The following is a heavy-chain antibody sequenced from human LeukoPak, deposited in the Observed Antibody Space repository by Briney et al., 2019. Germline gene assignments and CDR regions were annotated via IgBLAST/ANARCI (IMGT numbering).Heavy chain of an antibody. D-gene: IGHD1-14*01. CDR2: IYPGDSYT. Sequence: GESLKISCQGSGYSFTSYWIGWVRQMPGKGLEWMGIIYPGDSYTSYSPSFQGHVTISADKFISTAYLQWSSLKASDTAMYYCARRSAHLNHVDYWGQGTLVTVSS. J-gene: IGHJ4*02. CDR1: GYSFTSYW. V-gene: IGHV5-51*01. CDR3: ARRSAHLNHVDY.